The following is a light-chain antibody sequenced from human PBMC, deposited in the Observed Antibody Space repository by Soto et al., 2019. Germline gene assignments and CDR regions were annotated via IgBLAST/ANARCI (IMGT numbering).Light chain of an antibody. V-gene: IGKV4-1*01. J-gene: IGKJ3*01. Sequence: DIVMTQSPDSLAVSLGERATINCKSSQSVLYSSNNKNYLAWYQQKPGQPPKLLIYWASTRESGVPDRFSASGSGTDFTLTISGLPAEDVAVYYCQQYYGTPPLFTFGPGTKVDIK. CDR2: WAS. CDR3: QQYYGTPPLFT. CDR1: QSVLYSSNNKNY.